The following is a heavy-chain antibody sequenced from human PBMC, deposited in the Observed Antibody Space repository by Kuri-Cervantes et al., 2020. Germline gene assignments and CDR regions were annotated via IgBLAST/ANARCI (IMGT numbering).Heavy chain of an antibody. V-gene: IGHV4-34*01. D-gene: IGHD3-22*01. J-gene: IGHJ5*02. CDR3: ARGKRTYYYDSYWFDP. CDR2: INHSGST. CDR1: GFTFSTYS. Sequence: ESLKISCAASGFTFSTYSMGWIRQPPGKGLEWIGEINHSGSTNYNPSLKSRVTISVDTSKNQFSLKLSSVTAADTAVYYCARGKRTYYYDSYWFDPWGQGTLVTVSS.